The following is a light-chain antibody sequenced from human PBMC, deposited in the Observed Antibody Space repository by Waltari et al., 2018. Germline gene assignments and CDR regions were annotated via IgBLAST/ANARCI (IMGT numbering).Light chain of an antibody. CDR2: WAS. V-gene: IGKV4-1*01. Sequence: DIVMTQSPDSLAVSLGGRATINCKSSQSVLYSSNNNKYLAWYQQKPGQPPKLLIYWASTRESGVPDRFSGSGSGTDFTLTISSLQAEDVAVYYCQQYYSSPWTFGQGTKVEIK. CDR1: QSVLYSSNNNKY. J-gene: IGKJ1*01. CDR3: QQYYSSPWT.